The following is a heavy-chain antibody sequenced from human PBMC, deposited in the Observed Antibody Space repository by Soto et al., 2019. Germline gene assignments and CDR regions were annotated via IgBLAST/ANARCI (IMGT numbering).Heavy chain of an antibody. D-gene: IGHD3-22*01. CDR1: GYLISSGYY. J-gene: IGHJ4*02. V-gene: IGHV4-38-2*02. Sequence: NPSETLSLTCSVSGYLISSGYYWGWVRQTPGKGLEWLGSIDYSGKTYKNPSLKSRVSASVDLSQNQFSLNLRSVTAADTAVYFCARDLISGYDSYYFDYWGQGTLVTVSS. CDR3: ARDLISGYDSYYFDY. CDR2: IDYSGKT.